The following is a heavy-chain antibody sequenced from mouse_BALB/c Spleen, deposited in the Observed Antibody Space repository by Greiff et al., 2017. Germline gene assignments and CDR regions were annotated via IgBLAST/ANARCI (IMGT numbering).Heavy chain of an antibody. CDR2: ISSGGSYT. J-gene: IGHJ4*01. V-gene: IGHV5-6*01. CDR1: GFTFSSYG. Sequence: DVHLVESGGDLVKPGGSLKLSCAASGFTFSSYGMSWVRQTPDKRLEWVATISSGGSYTYYPDSVKGRFTISRDNAKNTLYLQMSSLKSEDTAMYYCARQNYYYAMDYWGQGTSVTVSS. CDR3: ARQNYYYAMDY.